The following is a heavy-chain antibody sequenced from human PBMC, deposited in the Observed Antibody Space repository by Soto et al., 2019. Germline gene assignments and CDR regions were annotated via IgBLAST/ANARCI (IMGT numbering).Heavy chain of an antibody. V-gene: IGHV4-61*01. CDR3: ARDGREHYFDY. Sequence: PSETLYLTCTVSGGSVSSGSYYWSWIRQPPGKGLEWIGYIYYSGSTNYNPSLKSRVTISVDTSKNQFSLKLSSVTAADTAVYYCARDGREHYFDYWGQGTLVTVSS. CDR2: IYYSGST. D-gene: IGHD1-26*01. J-gene: IGHJ4*02. CDR1: GGSVSSGSYY.